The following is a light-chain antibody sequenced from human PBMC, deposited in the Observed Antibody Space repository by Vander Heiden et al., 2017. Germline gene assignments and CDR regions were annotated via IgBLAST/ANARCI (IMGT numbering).Light chain of an antibody. CDR2: AAS. V-gene: IGKV1-39*01. CDR1: QSIRNY. J-gene: IGKJ1*01. Sequence: IPMPQSPSSLSASVGDRVTITCRASQSIRNYLGWYQQKPGKAPKLLIYAASSLQSGVPSRFSGSGTGTDFTLTISSLQPEDFATYYCQQRDSTPWTFGQGTKVEIK. CDR3: QQRDSTPWT.